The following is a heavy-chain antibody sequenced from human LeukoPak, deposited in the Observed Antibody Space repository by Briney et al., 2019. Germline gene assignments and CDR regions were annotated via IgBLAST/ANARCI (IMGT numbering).Heavy chain of an antibody. CDR2: ISGSGAST. CDR1: GFTLRNYA. CDR3: AKYSAAGNSNYYYGMDV. V-gene: IGHV3-23*01. D-gene: IGHD6-13*01. Sequence: GGSLRLSCGASGFTLRNYAMSWVRQAPGEGLEWVSAISGSGASTYYADSVKGRFTISSDNPKNTLYLQMNSLRAEDTAVYYCAKYSAAGNSNYYYGMDVWGQGTTVTVSS. J-gene: IGHJ6*02.